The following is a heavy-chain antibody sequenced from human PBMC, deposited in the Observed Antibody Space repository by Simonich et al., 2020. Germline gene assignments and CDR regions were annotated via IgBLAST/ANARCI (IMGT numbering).Heavy chain of an antibody. Sequence: QVQLVQSGAEVKKPGASVKVSCKASGYTFTSYDFNWVRQATGQGLEWMGWWNPTRCNTGYAQKFQGRVTLTRNTSISTAYMELSSLRSEDTAVYYCARGRGGMSRGYVDYWGQGTLVTVSS. CDR1: GYTFTSYD. J-gene: IGHJ4*02. CDR2: WNPTRCNT. V-gene: IGHV1-8*03. CDR3: ARGRGGMSRGYVDY. D-gene: IGHD2-15*01.